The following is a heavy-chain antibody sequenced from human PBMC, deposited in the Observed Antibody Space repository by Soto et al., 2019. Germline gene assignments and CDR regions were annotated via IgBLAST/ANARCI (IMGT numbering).Heavy chain of an antibody. CDR3: SAGLGDKPASSFYS. J-gene: IGHJ4*02. D-gene: IGHD3-16*01. CDR1: GVTFSSET. V-gene: IGHV1-69*01. Sequence: QVQLVQSGAEVKKPGSSVKVSCKAPGVTFSSETISWVRQAPGQGLEWVGGIIPLFGTANYAQKFQGRVNITRDESTGTPLHGVSSLGIDDTAVYFCSAGLGDKPASSFYSLGPGTLVTVSS. CDR2: IIPLFGTA.